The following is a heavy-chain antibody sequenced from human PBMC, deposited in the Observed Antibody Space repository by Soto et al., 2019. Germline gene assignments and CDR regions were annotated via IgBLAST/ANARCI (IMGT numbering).Heavy chain of an antibody. CDR2: INSNSGDT. V-gene: IGHV1-2*02. CDR1: GYTFTGHY. Sequence: ASVKVSCKASGYTFTGHYLHWVRQAPGQGLEWMGWINSNSGDTNYAQKFQGRVTMTRDTSISTAYMALDRLRSDDTAVYYCARDSYYHSSSGYYVFDYWGQGTLVTVSS. J-gene: IGHJ4*02. D-gene: IGHD3-22*01. CDR3: ARDSYYHSSSGYYVFDY.